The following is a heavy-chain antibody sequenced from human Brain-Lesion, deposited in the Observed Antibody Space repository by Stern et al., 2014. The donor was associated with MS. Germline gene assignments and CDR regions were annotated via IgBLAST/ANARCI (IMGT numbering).Heavy chain of an antibody. Sequence: VQLVESGPGLVKPSQTLSLSCTVSGGSISSGGYYWSWIRQPAGKGLEWIGRIFNSGSPSYTPSLKSRFTIPIDTSKNQFSLRLNSMTAADTAVYYCARGRVVPGFQYYATDVWGQGTTVIVSS. V-gene: IGHV4-61*02. D-gene: IGHD2-2*01. CDR1: GGSISSGGYY. J-gene: IGHJ6*02. CDR2: IFNSGSP. CDR3: ARGRVVPGFQYYATDV.